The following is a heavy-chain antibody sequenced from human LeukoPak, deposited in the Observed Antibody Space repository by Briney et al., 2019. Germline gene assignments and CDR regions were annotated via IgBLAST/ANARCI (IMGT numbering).Heavy chain of an antibody. CDR3: AKAYDFWSGYYTPTFDY. Sequence: GRSLRLSCAASGFTFSSYGMHWVRQAPGKGLEWVAVISYDGSNKYYADSVKGRFTISRDNSKNTLYLQMNSLRAEDTAVYYCAKAYDFWSGYYTPTFDYWGQGTLVTVSS. J-gene: IGHJ4*02. D-gene: IGHD3-3*01. V-gene: IGHV3-30*18. CDR1: GFTFSSYG. CDR2: ISYDGSNK.